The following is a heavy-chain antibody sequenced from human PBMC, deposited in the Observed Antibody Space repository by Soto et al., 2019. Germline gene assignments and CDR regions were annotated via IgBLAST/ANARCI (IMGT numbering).Heavy chain of an antibody. V-gene: IGHV4-61*08. CDR3: ARGYYTSWYWFDR. Sequence: QVQLQESGPGLVKPSETLSLTCTVSVSGGSVSTGVHYWSWIRQPPGKGLEWIGYIYYSGSTNYNPSLKSRVAISVDTSKNQFSLKLTSVTAADTAVYYCARGYYTSWYWFDRWGRGTLVTVSS. D-gene: IGHD6-13*01. CDR2: IYYSGST. CDR1: GGSVSTGVHY. J-gene: IGHJ2*01.